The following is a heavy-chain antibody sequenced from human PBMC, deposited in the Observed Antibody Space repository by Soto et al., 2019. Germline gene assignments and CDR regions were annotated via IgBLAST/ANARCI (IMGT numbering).Heavy chain of an antibody. V-gene: IGHV3-23*01. CDR1: GFTFTSYA. CDR2: ISGSGGST. CDR3: AKDSQYSSSAQFDY. J-gene: IGHJ4*02. D-gene: IGHD6-6*01. Sequence: PGRSLRLSCAASGFTFTSYAMSRVRQAQGKGLEWVSAISGSGGSTYYADSVKGRFTISRDNSKNTLYLQMNSLRAEDSAVYYCAKDSQYSSSAQFDYWGQGTLVTVSS.